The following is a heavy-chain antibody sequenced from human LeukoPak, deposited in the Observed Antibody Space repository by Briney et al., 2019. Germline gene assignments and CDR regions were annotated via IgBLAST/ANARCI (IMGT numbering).Heavy chain of an antibody. CDR2: ISSSSSYI. V-gene: IGHV3-21*01. J-gene: IGHJ4*02. D-gene: IGHD3-22*01. Sequence: GGSLRLSCAASGFTFSSYNMNWVRRAPGKALEWVSFISSSSSYIYYADSVRGRFTISRDNAKNSLYLQMNSLRAEDTAVYYCARSSGYNYDYWGQGTLVTVSS. CDR3: ARSSGYNYDY. CDR1: GFTFSSYN.